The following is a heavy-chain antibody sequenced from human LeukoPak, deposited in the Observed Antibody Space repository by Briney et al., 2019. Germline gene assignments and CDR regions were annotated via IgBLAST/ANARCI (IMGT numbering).Heavy chain of an antibody. D-gene: IGHD2-2*01. J-gene: IGHJ4*02. CDR2: IYHSGST. CDR1: GGSINNDDYY. Sequence: SETLSLTCIVSGGSINNDDYYWSWIRQPPGKGLEWIGYIYHSGSTSYNPSLKSRVTISVDRSKNQFSLKLTSVTAADSAVYYCARLYCSSTSCLFDYWGQGTLVTVSS. V-gene: IGHV4-30-2*01. CDR3: ARLYCSSTSCLFDY.